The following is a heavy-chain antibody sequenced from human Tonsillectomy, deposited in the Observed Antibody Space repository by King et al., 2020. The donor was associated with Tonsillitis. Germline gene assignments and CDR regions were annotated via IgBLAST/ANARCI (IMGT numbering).Heavy chain of an antibody. D-gene: IGHD1-26*01. CDR2: IYYSGST. J-gene: IGHJ3*01. CDR1: GGSISSSSYY. Sequence: QLPESGPGLVKPSETLSLTCTVSGGSISSSSYYWGWIRQPPGKGLEWIGSIYYSGSTYYNPSLKSRVTISVDTSKNQFSLKLSSVTAADTAVYYCASNRIVGGHDHGLNWGQGTMVTVSS. CDR3: ASNRIVGGHDHGLN. V-gene: IGHV4-39*01.